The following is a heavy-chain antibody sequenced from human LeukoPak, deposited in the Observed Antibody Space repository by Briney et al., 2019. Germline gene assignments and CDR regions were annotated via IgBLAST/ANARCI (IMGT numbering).Heavy chain of an antibody. V-gene: IGHV3-49*03. CDR1: GFTFGDYA. Sequence: SGGSLRLSCTASGFTFGDYAMSWFRQAPGKGLEWVGFIRSKAYGGTTEYAASVKGRFTISRDDSKSIAYLQMNSLKTEDTAVYYCTSTASTVTTMGYYFDYWGQGTLVTVSS. CDR3: TSTASTVTTMGYYFDY. CDR2: IRSKAYGGTT. J-gene: IGHJ4*02. D-gene: IGHD4-17*01.